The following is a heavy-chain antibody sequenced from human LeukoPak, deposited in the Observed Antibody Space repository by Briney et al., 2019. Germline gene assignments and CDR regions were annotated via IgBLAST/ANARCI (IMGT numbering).Heavy chain of an antibody. CDR2: INPSGGST. CDR3: AREPSYSSSNYYGMDV. J-gene: IGHJ6*02. D-gene: IGHD6-6*01. Sequence: ASVKVSCKASGYTFTSHYMHWVRQAPGQGLEWMGIINPSGGSTSYAQKFQGRVTMTRDTSTSTVYMELSSLRSEDTAVYYCAREPSYSSSNYYGMDVWGQGTTVTVSS. V-gene: IGHV1-46*01. CDR1: GYTFTSHY.